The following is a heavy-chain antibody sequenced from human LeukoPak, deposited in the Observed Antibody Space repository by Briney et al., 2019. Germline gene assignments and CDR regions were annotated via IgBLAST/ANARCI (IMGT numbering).Heavy chain of an antibody. D-gene: IGHD4-17*01. V-gene: IGHV3-21*01. CDR1: GFTFSSYS. J-gene: IGHJ4*02. CDR3: ARTTVTTFYYFDY. CDR2: ISSSSYI. Sequence: PGGSLRLSCAASGFTFSSYSMNWVRQAPGKGLEWVSSISSSSYIYYADSVKGRFTISRDNAKNSLYLQMNSLRAEDTAVYYCARTTVTTFYYFDYWGQGTLVTVSS.